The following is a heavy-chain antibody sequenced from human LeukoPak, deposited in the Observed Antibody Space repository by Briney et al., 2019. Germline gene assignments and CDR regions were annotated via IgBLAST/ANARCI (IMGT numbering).Heavy chain of an antibody. D-gene: IGHD6-13*01. V-gene: IGHV3-23*01. CDR2: ISGSGGST. CDR3: AKLAAARINYFDY. CDR1: GFTFSSYG. Sequence: GGSLRLSCAASGFTFSSYGMSWVRQAPGKGLEWVSAISGSGGSTYYADSVKGRFTIPRDNSKNTLYLQMNSLRAEDTAVYYCAKLAAARINYFDYWGQGTLVTVSS. J-gene: IGHJ4*02.